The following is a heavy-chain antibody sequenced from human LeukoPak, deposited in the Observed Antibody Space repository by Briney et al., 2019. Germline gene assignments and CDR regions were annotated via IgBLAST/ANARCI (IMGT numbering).Heavy chain of an antibody. Sequence: LETLSLTCTVSGGSISSYFWSWIRQPPGKGLEWIGYIYYSGSTNYNPSLKSRVTISVDTSKNQFSLKLSSVTAADTAVYYCASARLGSGLEGAFDIWGQGTMVTVSS. J-gene: IGHJ3*02. CDR2: IYYSGST. D-gene: IGHD6-25*01. CDR1: GGSISSYF. V-gene: IGHV4-59*01. CDR3: ASARLGSGLEGAFDI.